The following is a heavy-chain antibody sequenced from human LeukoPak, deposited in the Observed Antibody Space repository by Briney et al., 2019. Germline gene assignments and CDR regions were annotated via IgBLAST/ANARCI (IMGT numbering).Heavy chain of an antibody. V-gene: IGHV4-4*02. CDR3: ARVGSYAGSGYYSHNWFDP. CDR2: IFHSGST. CDR1: GGSITSRNW. Sequence: KPSETLSLTCAVSGGSITSRNWWSWVRQPPGKGLEWIGEIFHSGSTNYNPSLTSRVTLSMDKSRNQFSLELTSVTAADTAVYYCARVGSYAGSGYYSHNWFDPWGQGTLVTVSS. J-gene: IGHJ5*02. D-gene: IGHD3-22*01.